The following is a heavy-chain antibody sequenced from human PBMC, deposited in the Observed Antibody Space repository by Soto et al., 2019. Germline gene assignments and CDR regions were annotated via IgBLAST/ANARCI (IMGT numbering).Heavy chain of an antibody. CDR1: GGTFSNSA. CDR2: IMPIFRTP. Sequence: QVQLEQSGAEVKKPGASVKVSCKASGGTFSNSAISWVRQAPGQGLEWMGGIMPIFRTPDYAQKFQGRVTITADQCTSTAYLELSGLRSHDTAIYYCARDKDRLKIGGNYYSALDVWGQGTTLTVSS. CDR3: ARDKDRLKIGGNYYSALDV. D-gene: IGHD6-25*01. V-gene: IGHV1-69*12. J-gene: IGHJ6*01.